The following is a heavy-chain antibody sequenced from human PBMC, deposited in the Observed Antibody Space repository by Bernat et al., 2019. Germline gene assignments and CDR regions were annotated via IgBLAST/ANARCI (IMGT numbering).Heavy chain of an antibody. CDR3: ARYRHSSSPKRNWFDP. J-gene: IGHJ5*02. CDR1: GGSISSGGYS. V-gene: IGHV4-30-2*01. Sequence: QLQLQESGSGLVKPSQTLSLTCAVSGGSISSGGYSWSWIRQPPGKGLEGIGYIYHSGSTYYNPSLKSRVTISVDRSKNQFSLKLSSVTAADTAVYYCARYRHSSSPKRNWFDPWGQGTLVTVSS. D-gene: IGHD6-6*01. CDR2: IYHSGST.